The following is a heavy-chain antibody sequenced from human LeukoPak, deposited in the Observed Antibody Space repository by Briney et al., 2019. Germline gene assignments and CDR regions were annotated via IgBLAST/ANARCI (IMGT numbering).Heavy chain of an antibody. V-gene: IGHV3-23*01. D-gene: IGHD5-18*01. CDR1: GFTFSSYA. Sequence: GGSLRLSCAASGFTFSSYAMGWVRQAPGKGLEWVSAISGSGGSTYYADSVKGRFTISRDNSKNTLYLQMNSLRAEDTAVYYCAKVGYRPDDAFDIWGQGTMVTVSS. J-gene: IGHJ3*02. CDR2: ISGSGGST. CDR3: AKVGYRPDDAFDI.